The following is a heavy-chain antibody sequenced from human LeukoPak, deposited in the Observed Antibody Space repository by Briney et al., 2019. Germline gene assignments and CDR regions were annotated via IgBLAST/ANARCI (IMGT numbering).Heavy chain of an antibody. CDR1: GYTFSRYG. Sequence: ASVKVSCKASGYTFSRYGISWVRQAPGQGLEWMGWINTYNGNTNYAQKLQGRVTMTTDTSTSTAYMELRSLRSDDTAVYYCARRGRIVMVTAIPKDDAFDIWGKGTMVTVSS. J-gene: IGHJ3*02. D-gene: IGHD2-21*02. CDR2: INTYNGNT. CDR3: ARRGRIVMVTAIPKDDAFDI. V-gene: IGHV1-18*01.